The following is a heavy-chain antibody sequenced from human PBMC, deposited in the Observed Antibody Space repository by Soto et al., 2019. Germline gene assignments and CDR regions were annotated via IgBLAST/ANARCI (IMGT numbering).Heavy chain of an antibody. CDR2: INPNSGGT. J-gene: IGHJ6*02. Sequence: AALKVSCKASGYTFTGYYMHWVRQAPGQGLEWMGWINPNSGGTNYAQKFQGWVTMTRDTSISTAYMELSRLRSDDTAVYYCARVWMKGYYGMDVWGQGTTVTVSS. D-gene: IGHD1-1*01. CDR1: GYTFTGYY. V-gene: IGHV1-2*04. CDR3: ARVWMKGYYGMDV.